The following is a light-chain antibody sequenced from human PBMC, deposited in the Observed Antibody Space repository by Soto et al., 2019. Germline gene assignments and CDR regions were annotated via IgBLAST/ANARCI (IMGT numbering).Light chain of an antibody. Sequence: DIQMTQSPSTLSASVGDRVTITCRASQSISSWLAWYQQKPGKAPKLLIYDAPSLESGVPSRFSGRGSGTEFTLTISSLQPDDFATYYCQQYNSYWTFGQGTKVEIK. CDR1: QSISSW. CDR3: QQYNSYWT. CDR2: DAP. J-gene: IGKJ1*01. V-gene: IGKV1-5*01.